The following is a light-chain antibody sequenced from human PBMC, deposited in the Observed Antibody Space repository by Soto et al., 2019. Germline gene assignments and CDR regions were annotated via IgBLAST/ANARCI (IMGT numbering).Light chain of an antibody. CDR3: SSYTSSSTYV. CDR1: SSDVGRYNY. CDR2: YVS. Sequence: QSALTQPASVSGSPGQSITIFCTGTSSDVGRYNYVSWYQQHPGKAPQLMMYYVSDRPSGVSNRFSGSKSGNTASLTISGLQAEDEADYYCSSYTSSSTYVFGTGTKLTVL. V-gene: IGLV2-14*01. J-gene: IGLJ1*01.